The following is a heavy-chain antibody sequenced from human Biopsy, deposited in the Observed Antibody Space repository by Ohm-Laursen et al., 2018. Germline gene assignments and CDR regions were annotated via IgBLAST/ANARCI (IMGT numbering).Heavy chain of an antibody. CDR2: IIAASGLV. V-gene: IGHV1-69*17. D-gene: IGHD3-10*02. CDR1: GGTFSNYA. Sequence: SVKVSCKVSGGTFSNYAISRGRQAPGEGLEWRGGIIAASGLVNYAPKFQGRVSITADKSTTTAYMELSNLKSEDTAVYYCAKDVFGGFSGSTDYYAYYFDSWGQGTLVTVSS. CDR3: AKDVFGGFSGSTDYYAYYFDS. J-gene: IGHJ4*02.